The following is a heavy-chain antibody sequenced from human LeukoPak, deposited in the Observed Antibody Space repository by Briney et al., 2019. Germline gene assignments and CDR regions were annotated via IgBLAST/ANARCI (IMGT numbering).Heavy chain of an antibody. Sequence: SETLSLTCSVSGGSISNPNKYWGWIRQPPGKGLEWIGGISYSGNTYYNPSLKTPVTISVDTSENQFSLRLSSVTAADTAVYYCARLSYYDYDYHYYYYMDLWGEGTTVTVSS. CDR2: ISYSGNT. CDR3: ARLSYYDYDYHYYYYMDL. D-gene: IGHD3-16*01. CDR1: GGSISNPNKY. J-gene: IGHJ6*03. V-gene: IGHV4-39*01.